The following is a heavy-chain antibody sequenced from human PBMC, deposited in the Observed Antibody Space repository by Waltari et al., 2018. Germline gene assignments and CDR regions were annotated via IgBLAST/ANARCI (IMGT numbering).Heavy chain of an antibody. Sequence: QVQLVESGGGVVQPGRYLRLSWSASEFTFSSYAMHWVRQAPGKGLEWVAVISYNERNIYYVDSVKGRFAISRDNSKKMLYLQMNSLRAEDTAVYYCARDYCDRTNCHGMDVWGQGTTVTVSS. D-gene: IGHD3-22*01. CDR1: EFTFSSYA. CDR3: ARDYCDRTNCHGMDV. V-gene: IGHV3-30*09. J-gene: IGHJ6*02. CDR2: ISYNERNI.